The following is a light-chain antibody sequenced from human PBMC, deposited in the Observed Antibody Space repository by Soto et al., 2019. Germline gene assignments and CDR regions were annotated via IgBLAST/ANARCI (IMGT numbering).Light chain of an antibody. J-gene: IGLJ2*01. CDR3: QTWGTGMV. CDR2: LNSDGSH. Sequence: QLVLTQSPSASASLGVSVKLTCTLSSEHSRYAIAWHQQQPEKGPRYLMKLNSDGSHTKGDGIPDRFSGSSSGAERYLTIYSLQSEDEADYYCQTWGTGMVFGGGTQLTVL. CDR1: SEHSRYA. V-gene: IGLV4-69*01.